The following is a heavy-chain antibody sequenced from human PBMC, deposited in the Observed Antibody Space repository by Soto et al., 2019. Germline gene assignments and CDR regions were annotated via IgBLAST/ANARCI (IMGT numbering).Heavy chain of an antibody. Sequence: EVQLLESGGGLVQPGGSLRLSCAASGFTFSSSAMNWVRQAPGKGLEWVSAISGSGDSTYYADSVKGRFTIARDNSKSTLYLQMNSLRDGDTAVYYCAKRIDGYYYFDYWGQGTLVTVSS. CDR3: AKRIDGYYYFDY. CDR1: GFTFSSSA. D-gene: IGHD1-26*01. V-gene: IGHV3-23*01. CDR2: ISGSGDST. J-gene: IGHJ4*02.